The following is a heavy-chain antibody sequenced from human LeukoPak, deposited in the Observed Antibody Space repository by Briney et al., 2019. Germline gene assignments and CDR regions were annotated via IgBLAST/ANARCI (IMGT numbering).Heavy chain of an antibody. Sequence: PSETLSLTRTVSGGSISSYYWSWIRQPPGKELEWIGYIYYSGSTNYNPSLKSRVTISVDTSKNQFSLKLSSVTAADTAVYYCARVHYDSSGYPLLYYFDYWGQGTLVTVSS. CDR1: GGSISSYY. J-gene: IGHJ4*02. CDR3: ARVHYDSSGYPLLYYFDY. CDR2: IYYSGST. D-gene: IGHD3-22*01. V-gene: IGHV4-59*01.